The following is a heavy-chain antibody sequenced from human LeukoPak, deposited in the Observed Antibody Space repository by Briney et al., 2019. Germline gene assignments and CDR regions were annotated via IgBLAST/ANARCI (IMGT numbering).Heavy chain of an antibody. J-gene: IGHJ4*02. D-gene: IGHD6-13*01. CDR1: GYTFTSYD. Sequence: ASVKVSCKASGYTFTSYDINSVRQATGQGLEWMGWMNPNSGNTGYAQKFQGRVTITRNTSISTAYMELSSLRSEDTAVYYCAGARYSSSCTDYWGQGTLVTVSS. CDR2: MNPNSGNT. V-gene: IGHV1-8*03. CDR3: AGARYSSSCTDY.